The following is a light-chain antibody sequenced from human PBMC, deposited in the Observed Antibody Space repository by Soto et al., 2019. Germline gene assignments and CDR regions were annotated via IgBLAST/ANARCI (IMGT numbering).Light chain of an antibody. CDR2: DAS. CDR3: QQYETFSGT. J-gene: IGKJ1*01. CDR1: QSVSGW. V-gene: IGKV1-5*01. Sequence: SVGDTVTVTCRASQSVSGWLAWYQQKPGEAPKLLIYDASALPRGVPSRFSGSGSGTKFTLTIASLQPDDFATYYCQQYETFSGTFGPGTKVDIK.